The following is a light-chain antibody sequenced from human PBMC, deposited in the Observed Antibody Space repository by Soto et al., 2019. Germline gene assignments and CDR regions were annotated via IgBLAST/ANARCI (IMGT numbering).Light chain of an antibody. CDR3: QQYKNWPWT. CDR2: GAS. V-gene: IGKV3-15*01. J-gene: IGKJ1*01. CDR1: QSISGT. Sequence: DIVMTQSPATLSVSPGGRATLSCRASQSISGTLAWYQQKPGQAPRLLIHGASTRAPGFPARFSGSGSGTDFTLTISSLQSEDFAVYYCQQYKNWPWTFGQGTKVDIK.